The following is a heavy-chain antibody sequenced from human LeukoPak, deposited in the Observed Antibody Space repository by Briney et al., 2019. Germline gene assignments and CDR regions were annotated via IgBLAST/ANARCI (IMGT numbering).Heavy chain of an antibody. CDR1: GGSISSYY. CDR3: ARHGALRAAAGTKGAFDY. CDR2: IYYSGST. D-gene: IGHD6-13*01. V-gene: IGHV4-59*08. J-gene: IGHJ4*02. Sequence: SETLSLTCTVSGGSISSYYWSWIRQPPGKGLEWIGYIYYSGSTNYNPSLKSRVTISVDTSKNQFSLKLSSVTAADTAVYYCARHGALRAAAGTKGAFDYWGQGTLVTVSS.